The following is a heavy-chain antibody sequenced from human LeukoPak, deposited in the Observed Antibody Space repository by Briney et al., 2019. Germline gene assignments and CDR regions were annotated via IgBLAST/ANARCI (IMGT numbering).Heavy chain of an antibody. V-gene: IGHV4-34*01. CDR1: GGSFSGYY. CDR2: INHSGST. J-gene: IGHJ5*02. CDR3: ARSSMLGYCTNGVCSRYNWFDP. D-gene: IGHD2-8*01. Sequence: SETLSLTCAVYGGSFSGYYWSWIRQPPGKGLEWIGEINHSGSTNYNPSLKSRVTISVDTSKNQFSLKLSSVTAADTAVYYCARSSMLGYCTNGVCSRYNWFDPWGQGTLVTVSS.